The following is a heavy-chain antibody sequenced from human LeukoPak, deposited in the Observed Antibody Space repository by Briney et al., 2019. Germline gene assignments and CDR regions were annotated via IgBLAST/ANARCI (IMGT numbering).Heavy chain of an antibody. J-gene: IGHJ4*02. CDR2: IYSDGST. CDR3: ARDSQHLNFDH. D-gene: IGHD3-3*02. V-gene: IGHV3-66*01. CDR1: GFTVSSNY. Sequence: PGGSLRLSCAASGFTVSSNYMSWVRQVPGKGLEWVSVIYSDGSTYSADSVRGRFTISRDNSKNTVYLQMNSLRAEDTAVYYCARDSQHLNFDHWGQGTLVTVSP.